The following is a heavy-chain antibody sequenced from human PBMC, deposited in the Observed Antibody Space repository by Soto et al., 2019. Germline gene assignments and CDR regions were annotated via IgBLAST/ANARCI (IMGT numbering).Heavy chain of an antibody. J-gene: IGHJ4*02. CDR1: GGSISSSSYY. CDR2: IYYSGST. D-gene: IGHD5-12*01. CDR3: ARTAEDIVATNSYYFDY. Sequence: QLQLQESGPGLVKPSETLSLTCTVSGGSISSSSYYWGWIRQPPGKGLEWIGSIYYSGSTYYNPSFKSRVTISVDTSKNQFSLKLSSVTAADTAVYYCARTAEDIVATNSYYFDYWGQGTLVTVSS. V-gene: IGHV4-39*01.